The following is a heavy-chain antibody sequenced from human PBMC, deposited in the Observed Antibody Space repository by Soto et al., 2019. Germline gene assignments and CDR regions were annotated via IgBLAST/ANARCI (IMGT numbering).Heavy chain of an antibody. V-gene: IGHV3-33*01. D-gene: IGHD4-4*01. J-gene: IGHJ6*02. CDR2: IWYDGSHK. CDR3: ERERYRNPTPGMDV. Sequence: GGSLRLSCAASGFTFSNHGIQWVRQAPGKGLEWVATIWYDGSHKYYADSEKGRFTISRENSKNTVYLQMNSLRGECWAVYYCERERYRNPTPGMDVWGQGTTVTVSS. CDR1: GFTFSNHG.